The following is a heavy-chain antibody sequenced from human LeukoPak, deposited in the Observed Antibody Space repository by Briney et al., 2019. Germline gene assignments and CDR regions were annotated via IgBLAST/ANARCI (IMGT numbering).Heavy chain of an antibody. CDR1: GGSSIDSHY. CDR2: IYYSGST. D-gene: IGHD6-19*01. J-gene: IGHJ4*02. V-gene: IGHV4-59*11. Sequence: SETLSLTCTISGGSSIDSHYWSWIRQPPGKGLEWIGYIYYSGSTNYKPSLKSRVTISIDTSKNQFSLKMRSVTAADTAVYYCARTDSGWLDYWGQGTLVIVSS. CDR3: ARTDSGWLDY.